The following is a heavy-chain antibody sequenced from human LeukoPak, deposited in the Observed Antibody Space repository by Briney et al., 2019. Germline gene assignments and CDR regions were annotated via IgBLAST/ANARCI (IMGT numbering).Heavy chain of an antibody. J-gene: IGHJ3*02. CDR3: AREPSTVTRGAFDI. CDR2: IYYSGST. D-gene: IGHD4-17*01. Sequence: SETLSLTCTVSGGSISSYYWSWIRQPPGKGLEWIGYIYYSGSTNYNPSLKSRVTISVDTSKNQFSLKLSSVTAADTAVYYCAREPSTVTRGAFDIWGQGTMVTVSS. CDR1: GGSISSYY. V-gene: IGHV4-59*01.